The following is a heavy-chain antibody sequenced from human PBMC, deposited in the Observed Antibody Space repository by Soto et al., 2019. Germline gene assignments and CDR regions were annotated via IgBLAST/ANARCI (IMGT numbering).Heavy chain of an antibody. Sequence: EVQLVESGGGLVKPGGSLRLSCAASGFNFNSYTINWVRQAPVNRLEWLSSISSSGYIFSTDSVRGRFTISRDNAKNSVYLQINSLRAEDTAVYFCARDCSGGSCYPGMDVWGQGTTVTVSS. CDR3: ARDCSGGSCYPGMDV. J-gene: IGHJ6*02. CDR1: GFNFNSYT. V-gene: IGHV3-21*01. CDR2: ISSSGYI. D-gene: IGHD2-15*01.